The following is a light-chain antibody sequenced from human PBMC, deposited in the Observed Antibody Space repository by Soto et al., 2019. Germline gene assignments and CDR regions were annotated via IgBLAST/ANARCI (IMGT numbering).Light chain of an antibody. CDR3: QQYNNWPPT. CDR2: GAS. Sequence: EIMLTQSPDTLSLSPGERATLSCRASQSVSSTYLAWYQQKPGQAPRLLIYGASSRATGTPDRFSGSGSGTEFTLTISSLQSEDFAVYYCQQYNNWPPTFGQGTKVDI. CDR1: QSVSSTY. V-gene: IGKV3D-15*01. J-gene: IGKJ1*01.